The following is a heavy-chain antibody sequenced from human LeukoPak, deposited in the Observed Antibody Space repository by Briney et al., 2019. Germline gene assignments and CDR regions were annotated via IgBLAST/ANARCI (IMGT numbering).Heavy chain of an antibody. D-gene: IGHD3-3*01. CDR3: ARALYDFWSGYYIANYMDV. Sequence: PGGSLRLSCTASGFTFSNYWMHWVRHAPGKGLVWVSRINTDGSSTSYADSMKGRLTISRDNAKNTLFLQMNSLRAEDTAVYYCARALYDFWSGYYIANYMDVWGKGTPVTVSS. CDR1: GFTFSNYW. CDR2: INTDGSST. J-gene: IGHJ6*03. V-gene: IGHV3-74*01.